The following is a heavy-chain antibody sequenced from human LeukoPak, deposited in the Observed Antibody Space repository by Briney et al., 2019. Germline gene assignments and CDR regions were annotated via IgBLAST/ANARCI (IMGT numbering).Heavy chain of an antibody. CDR2: ISNDERNK. D-gene: IGHD3-10*01. Sequence: LSLTCAVYGGSFSGYYWSWVRQAPGKGLEWVAVISNDERNKYYADSVKGQFTISRDNSKNTLYLQMDSLRAEDTALYYCARAMVRGVLPYWGRGTLVTVSS. CDR1: GGSFSGYY. J-gene: IGHJ4*02. CDR3: ARAMVRGVLPY. V-gene: IGHV3-30*03.